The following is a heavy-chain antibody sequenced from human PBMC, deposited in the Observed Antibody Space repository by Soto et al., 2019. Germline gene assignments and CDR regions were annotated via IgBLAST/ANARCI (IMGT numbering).Heavy chain of an antibody. J-gene: IGHJ4*02. Sequence: EVQLVESGGGLVQPGGSLRLSCEASGFTLSSYWMSWIRQAPGKGLEWVANTRQDGGQSYLVDSVQGRFTISRDNAKNSVYLKMNRLRAADTAVYYCVRDGSPCWHFDSWGQGTLVTVSS. CDR2: TRQDGGQS. CDR1: GFTLSSYW. D-gene: IGHD1-1*01. CDR3: VRDGSPCWHFDS. V-gene: IGHV3-7*01.